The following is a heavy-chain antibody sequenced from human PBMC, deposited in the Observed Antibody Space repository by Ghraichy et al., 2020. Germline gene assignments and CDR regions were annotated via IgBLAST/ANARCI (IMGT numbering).Heavy chain of an antibody. Sequence: GGSLRLSCAASGFTFSSYNMNWVRQAPGKGLEWVSYISSSSSTIYYADSVKGRFTISRDNAKNSLYLQMNSLRAEDTAVYYCAREMNGVGSSLPPDYWGQGTLVTVSS. CDR2: ISSSSSTI. J-gene: IGHJ4*02. CDR1: GFTFSSYN. CDR3: AREMNGVGSSLPPDY. D-gene: IGHD2-8*01. V-gene: IGHV3-48*01.